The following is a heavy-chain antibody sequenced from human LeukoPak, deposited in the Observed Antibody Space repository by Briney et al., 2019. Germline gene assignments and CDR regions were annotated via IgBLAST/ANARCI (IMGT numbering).Heavy chain of an antibody. CDR3: ARSDGDRNYYYYGMDV. Sequence: SETLSLTCTVSGGSISSYYWSWIRQPPGKGLEWIGYIYYSGSTNYNPSLKSRVTISVDTSKNQFSLKLSSVTAADTAVYYCARSDGDRNYYYYGMDVWGQGTTVTVS. J-gene: IGHJ6*02. D-gene: IGHD7-27*01. V-gene: IGHV4-59*01. CDR2: IYYSGST. CDR1: GGSISSYY.